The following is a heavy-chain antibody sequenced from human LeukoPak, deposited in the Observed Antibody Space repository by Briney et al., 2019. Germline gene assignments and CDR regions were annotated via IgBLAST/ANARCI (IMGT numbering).Heavy chain of an antibody. Sequence: SETLSLTCTVSGGSISSGGHFWSWIRQHPGKGLEWIGSIYYSGSTYYNPSLKSRVTVSVDTSENQFSLKLSSVTAADTAVYYCARDQTGYGPIDYWGQGTLVTVSS. V-gene: IGHV4-31*03. J-gene: IGHJ4*02. CDR1: GGSISSGGHF. CDR3: ARDQTGYGPIDY. CDR2: IYYSGST. D-gene: IGHD3-9*01.